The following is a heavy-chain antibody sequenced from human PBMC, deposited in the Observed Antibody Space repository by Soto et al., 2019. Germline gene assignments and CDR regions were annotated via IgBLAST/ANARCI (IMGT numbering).Heavy chain of an antibody. D-gene: IGHD3-22*01. CDR3: TRRHSPFRPSYYYDSSGPNWFDP. J-gene: IGHJ5*02. V-gene: IGHV4-39*01. CDR2: IYYSGST. Sequence: PSETLSLTCTVSGGSISSSSYYWGWIRQPPGKGLEWIGSIYYSGSTYYNPSLKSRVTISVDTSKNQFSLKLSSVTAADTAVYYSTRRHSPFRPSYYYDSSGPNWFDPWGQGTLVTVSS. CDR1: GGSISSSSYY.